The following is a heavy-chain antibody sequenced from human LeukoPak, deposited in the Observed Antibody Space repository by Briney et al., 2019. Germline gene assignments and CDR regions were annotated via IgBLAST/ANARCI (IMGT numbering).Heavy chain of an antibody. V-gene: IGHV3-21*01. D-gene: IGHD6-25*01. CDR3: ARGNPSSGSSFDP. J-gene: IGHJ5*02. Sequence: GGPLRLSCAASGFTFSSYSMNWVRQAPGKGLEWVSSISSSSSYIYYADSVKGRFTISRDNAKNSLYLQMNSLRAEDTAVYYCARGNPSSGSSFDPWGQGTLVTVSS. CDR2: ISSSSSYI. CDR1: GFTFSSYS.